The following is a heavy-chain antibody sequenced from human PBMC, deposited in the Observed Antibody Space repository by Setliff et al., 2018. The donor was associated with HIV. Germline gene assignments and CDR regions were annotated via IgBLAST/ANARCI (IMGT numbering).Heavy chain of an antibody. D-gene: IGHD2-21*01. J-gene: IGHJ6*03. CDR3: ARYCGGDCYPSAYYMDV. CDR2: IYYSGRT. Sequence: PSETLSLTCAVSGYSISSGYYWGWIRQPPGKGLEWIGYIYYSGRTYYNPSLKSRVTISVDTSEIQFSLKLSSVTAADTAVYYCARYCGGDCYPSAYYMDVWGKGTTVTVSS. CDR1: GYSISSGYY. V-gene: IGHV4-38-2*01.